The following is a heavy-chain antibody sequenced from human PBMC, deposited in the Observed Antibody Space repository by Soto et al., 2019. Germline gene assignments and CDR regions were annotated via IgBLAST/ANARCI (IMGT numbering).Heavy chain of an antibody. Sequence: PGGALRLSCAASGFTFSSYAMSWVRQAPGKGLEWVSAIGGSGGSTYYADAVKGRFTISRDNSKNTLYLQMNSLRAEDTAVYYCAKAFDYSNYDYYGMDVWGQGTTVTVSS. CDR2: IGGSGGST. D-gene: IGHD4-4*01. CDR3: AKAFDYSNYDYYGMDV. J-gene: IGHJ6*02. V-gene: IGHV3-23*01. CDR1: GFTFSSYA.